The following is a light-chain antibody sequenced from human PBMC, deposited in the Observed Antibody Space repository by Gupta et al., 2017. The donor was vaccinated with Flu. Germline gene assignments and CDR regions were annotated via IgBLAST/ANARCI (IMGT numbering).Light chain of an antibody. CDR3: QQRNDWPLT. J-gene: IGKJ4*01. CDR2: DTF. V-gene: IGKV3-11*01. CDR1: HFVSTL. Sequence: EVVLTQSPVTLSLSVGETATLSCRASHFVSTLLAWYQQKSGQPPRLLIYDTFKRPPGVPARFSGSRSGTDFTLTISRLDPEDFATYYCQQRNDWPLTFGGGTKVEV.